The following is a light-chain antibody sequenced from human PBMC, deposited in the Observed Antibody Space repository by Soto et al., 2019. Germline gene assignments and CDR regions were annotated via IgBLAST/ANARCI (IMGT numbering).Light chain of an antibody. CDR1: SSNIGNNY. Sequence: QSVLTQPPSVSAAPGQKVTNSCSGSSSNIGNNYVSWYQQLPGTAPKLLIYENNKRPSGIPVRFSGSKSGTSATLGITGLQTGDEADYYCGTWDSSLSAGVFGGGTKLTVL. CDR2: ENN. V-gene: IGLV1-51*02. J-gene: IGLJ2*01. CDR3: GTWDSSLSAGV.